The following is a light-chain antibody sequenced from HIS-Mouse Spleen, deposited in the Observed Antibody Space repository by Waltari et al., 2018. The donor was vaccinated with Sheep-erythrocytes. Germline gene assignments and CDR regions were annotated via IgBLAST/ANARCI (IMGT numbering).Light chain of an antibody. CDR1: SSDVGSYNL. CDR3: CSYAGSSTPWV. J-gene: IGLJ3*02. CDR2: EGS. Sequence: QSALTQPASVSGSPGQSITISCTGTSSDVGSYNLVSLYQQHPGKAPKLMIYEGSKRPSGVSNRFSGSQSGNTASLTISGLQAEDEADYYCCSYAGSSTPWVFGGGTKLTVL. V-gene: IGLV2-23*01.